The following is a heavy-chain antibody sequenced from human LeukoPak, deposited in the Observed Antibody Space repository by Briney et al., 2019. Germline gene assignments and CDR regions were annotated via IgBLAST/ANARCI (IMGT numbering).Heavy chain of an antibody. D-gene: IGHD1-26*01. V-gene: IGHV3-23*01. CDR2: ISGSGLST. CDR1: GFTFHGYP. Sequence: GGSLRLSCAASGFTFHGYPMTWVRQAPGKGLEWVSTISGSGLSTYYADSVKGRFSISRDNSNQTLYLQMSSVRADDTAVYYCARGRGVVGATTRGYFGYWGQGALVTVSS. CDR3: ARGRGVVGATTRGYFGY. J-gene: IGHJ4*02.